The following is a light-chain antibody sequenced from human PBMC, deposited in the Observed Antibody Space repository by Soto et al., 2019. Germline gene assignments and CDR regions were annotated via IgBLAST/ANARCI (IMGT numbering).Light chain of an antibody. Sequence: EIVLTQSPGTLSLSPGERATLSCRASQSVSSSYLGWYQQKPGQAPRLLIYGASSRATAIPDRFSGSGSGTDFTLTISRLEREDFAVYYCQQYGGSPRTFGQGTKVDIK. J-gene: IGKJ1*01. CDR1: QSVSSSY. CDR3: QQYGGSPRT. CDR2: GAS. V-gene: IGKV3-20*01.